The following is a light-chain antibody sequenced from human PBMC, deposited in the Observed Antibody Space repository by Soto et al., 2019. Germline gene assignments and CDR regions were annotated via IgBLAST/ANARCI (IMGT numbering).Light chain of an antibody. CDR1: QSLLHSNGYNY. CDR2: LGS. J-gene: IGKJ3*01. V-gene: IGKV2-28*01. Sequence: DIVMTQSPLSLPVTPGEPASISCRSSQSLLHSNGYNYLDWYLQKPGQSPQLLIYLGSNRASGGTDRFRGSGSGTDFTLKISRVAAEDVGVYYSMQSLQISFGPGTKVDIK. CDR3: MQSLQIS.